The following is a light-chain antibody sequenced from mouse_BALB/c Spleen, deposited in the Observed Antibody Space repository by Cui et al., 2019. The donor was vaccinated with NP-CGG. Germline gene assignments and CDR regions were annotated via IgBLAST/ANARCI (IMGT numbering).Light chain of an antibody. J-gene: IGLJ1*01. Sequence: QAVLTLEPALTTSPDETVTLTCRSSTGAVTTSNYANWVHEKPDHLLTGLIGGTNNRAPGVPARFSGSLIGDKAALTITGAQTEDEAIYFCALWYSNHWVFGGGTKLTVL. CDR3: ALWYSNHWV. CDR1: TGAVTTSNY. CDR2: GTN. V-gene: IGLV1*01.